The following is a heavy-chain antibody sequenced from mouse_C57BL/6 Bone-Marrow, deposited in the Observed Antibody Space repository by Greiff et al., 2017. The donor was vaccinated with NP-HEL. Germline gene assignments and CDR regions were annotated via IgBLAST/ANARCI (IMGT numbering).Heavy chain of an antibody. D-gene: IGHD1-2*01. Sequence: EVQLQESGPGLVKPSQSLSLTCSVTGYSITSGYYWNWIRQFPGNKMEWMGYISYDGSNNYNPSLKNRISITRDTSKNQFFLKLNSVTTEDTATYYCASYGEYYYAMDYWGQGTSVTVSS. J-gene: IGHJ4*01. V-gene: IGHV3-6*01. CDR3: ASYGEYYYAMDY. CDR1: GYSITSGYY. CDR2: ISYDGSN.